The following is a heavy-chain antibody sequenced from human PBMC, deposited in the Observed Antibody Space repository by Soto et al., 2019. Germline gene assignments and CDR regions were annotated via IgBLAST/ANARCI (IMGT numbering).Heavy chain of an antibody. CDR2: ISRSGTT. CDR3: ATSLWFGTQVEL. Sequence: QVQLQQWGAGLLKPSETLSLSCAVYGGYFNDNYYTWFRQPPGKGLEWIGEISRSGTTKYIPSLKSRASSSFDTSKTQVSLKVTSVNAADTAVYYCATSLWFGTQVELWGQGALVTVSS. D-gene: IGHD3-10*01. J-gene: IGHJ5*02. CDR1: GGYFNDNY. V-gene: IGHV4-34*01.